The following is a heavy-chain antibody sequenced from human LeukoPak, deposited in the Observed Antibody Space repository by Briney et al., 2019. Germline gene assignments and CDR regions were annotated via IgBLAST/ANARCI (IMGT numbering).Heavy chain of an antibody. CDR1: GFTFADYA. CDR2: ISWNSGSI. D-gene: IGHD3-10*01. J-gene: IGHJ4*02. Sequence: GRSLRLSCAASGFTFADYAMHWVRQAPGKGLEWVSGISWNSGSIGYADSVKGRFTISRDNAKNSLYLQMNSLRAEDTALYYCAKVLQYYYGSGAFDYWGQGTLVTVSS. CDR3: AKVLQYYYGSGAFDY. V-gene: IGHV3-9*01.